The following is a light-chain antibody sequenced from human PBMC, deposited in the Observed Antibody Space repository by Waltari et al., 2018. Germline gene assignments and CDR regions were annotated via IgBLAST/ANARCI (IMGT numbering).Light chain of an antibody. J-gene: IGKJ2*01. CDR3: QQGYT. CDR1: QRVNAN. Sequence: EVLMTPSPATLSVSPGERATLPCRASQRVNANVAWYQQRPGQAPRLLIYSASTRATGIPARFSGSGDGTAFTLTITSLQSEDCAVYYCQQGYTFGQGTKLEIK. V-gene: IGKV3-15*01. CDR2: SAS.